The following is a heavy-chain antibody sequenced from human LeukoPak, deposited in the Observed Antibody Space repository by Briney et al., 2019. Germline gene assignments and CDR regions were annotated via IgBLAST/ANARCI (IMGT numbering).Heavy chain of an antibody. Sequence: SETLSLTCTVSGGSISTYYWSWIRQPPGKGLEWIGHIYYSGSTNYNPSLKSRVTISVDTSKNQFSLKLNSVTAADTAVYYCARGILTXPIYAFXIWGQGTMVTV. D-gene: IGHD3-9*01. CDR3: ARGILTXPIYAFXI. CDR2: IYYSGST. V-gene: IGHV4-59*01. CDR1: GGSISTYY. J-gene: IGHJ3*02.